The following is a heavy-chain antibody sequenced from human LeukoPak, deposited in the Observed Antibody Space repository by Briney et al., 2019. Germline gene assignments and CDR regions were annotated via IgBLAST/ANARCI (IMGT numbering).Heavy chain of an antibody. J-gene: IGHJ5*02. Sequence: GGSLRLSCAASGFTFSSYGMHWVRQAPGKGLEWVAVISYDGSNKYYADSVKGRFTISRDNSKNTLYLQMNSLRAEDTAVYYCAKDAWSSGWYQCNWFDPWGQGTLVTVSS. CDR2: ISYDGSNK. CDR3: AKDAWSSGWYQCNWFDP. D-gene: IGHD6-19*01. V-gene: IGHV3-30*18. CDR1: GFTFSSYG.